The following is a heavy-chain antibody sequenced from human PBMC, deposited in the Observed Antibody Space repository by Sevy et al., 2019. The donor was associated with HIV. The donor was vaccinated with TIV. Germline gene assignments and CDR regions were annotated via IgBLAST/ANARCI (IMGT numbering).Heavy chain of an antibody. J-gene: IGHJ6*02. CDR3: ARHRPLYYDFWSGYYSDYYHYGMEV. CDR2: IRSRSYI. V-gene: IGHV3-21*01. D-gene: IGHD3-3*01. CDR1: GFTFSSYS. Sequence: GGSLRLSCAASGFTFSSYSMNWVRQAPGKGLEWVSSIRSRSYIYYADSVKGRFTISRDNAKNSLYLQMNSLRAEDTTVYYCARHRPLYYDFWSGYYSDYYHYGMEVWGQGTTVTVSS.